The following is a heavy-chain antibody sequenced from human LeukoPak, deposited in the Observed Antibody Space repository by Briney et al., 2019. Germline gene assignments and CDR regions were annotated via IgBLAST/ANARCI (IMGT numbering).Heavy chain of an antibody. Sequence: GGSLRLSCAASGFILSSYAMTWVRQAPGKGLEWVSGIIGSGDSTYYADSVKGRFTISRDNSKNTVYLQMSSLRAEDTAVYYCAKGTRRQQLAYFDYWGQGTLVTVSS. CDR1: GFILSSYA. CDR3: AKGTRRQQLAYFDY. J-gene: IGHJ4*02. D-gene: IGHD6-13*01. V-gene: IGHV3-23*01. CDR2: IIGSGDST.